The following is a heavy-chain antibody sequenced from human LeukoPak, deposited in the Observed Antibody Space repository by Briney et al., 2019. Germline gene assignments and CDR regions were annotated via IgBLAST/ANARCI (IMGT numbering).Heavy chain of an antibody. CDR3: AREGLDNWGAFDT. CDR1: GFTFSTYR. V-gene: IGHV3-21*01. D-gene: IGHD7-27*01. J-gene: IGHJ3*02. Sequence: GGSLRLSCAASGFTFSTYRINWVRQAPGEGRECVSSISSSSSYIYYADSVQGRFTISRDNAKNSLYLQMYSLRAEETAVYYCAREGLDNWGAFDTWGQGTMVTVSS. CDR2: ISSSSSYI.